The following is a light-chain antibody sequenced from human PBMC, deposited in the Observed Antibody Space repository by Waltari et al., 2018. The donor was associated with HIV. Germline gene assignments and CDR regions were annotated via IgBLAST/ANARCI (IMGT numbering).Light chain of an antibody. CDR2: KNT. V-gene: IGLV1-47*01. J-gene: IGLJ1*01. CDR1: SSNTEHDN. Sequence: QSVLTQPPPASGAPGQRVTIPCSGSSSNTEHDNVYWYQQFPGAAPKLLIYKNTQRPSGVPYRFTGSKSGTSASRAIGGLRSDDEADYYCVGWDSRLRGDVCGAGTKVTVL. CDR3: VGWDSRLRGDV.